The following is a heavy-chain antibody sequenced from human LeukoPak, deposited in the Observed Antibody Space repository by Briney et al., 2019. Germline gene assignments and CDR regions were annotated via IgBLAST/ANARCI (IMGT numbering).Heavy chain of an antibody. CDR1: GGSISGYY. D-gene: IGHD2-2*02. CDR2: IYYSGST. CDR3: ARSPPYCSSPGCYIGWFDP. Sequence: SETRSLTCTVSGGSISGYYWNWIRQPPGKGLEWIGFIYYSGSTNYNPSLKSRVTISVDTSKNQFSLKLSSVTAADTAVYYCARSPPYCSSPGCYIGWFDPWGQGTLVTVSS. J-gene: IGHJ5*02. V-gene: IGHV4-59*01.